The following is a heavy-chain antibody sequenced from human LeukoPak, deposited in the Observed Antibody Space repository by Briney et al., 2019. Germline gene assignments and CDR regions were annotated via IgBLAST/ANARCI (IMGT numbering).Heavy chain of an antibody. J-gene: IGHJ4*02. Sequence: GGSLRLSCAASGFTFGNAWMSWVRQAPGKGLEWVGRIKSKTDGGTTDYAAPVKGRFTISRDDSKNTLYLQMNSLKTEDTAVYYCTTDARTPYSGYDPVGYWGQGTLVTVSS. V-gene: IGHV3-15*01. D-gene: IGHD5-12*01. CDR2: IKSKTDGGTT. CDR1: GFTFGNAW. CDR3: TTDARTPYSGYDPVGY.